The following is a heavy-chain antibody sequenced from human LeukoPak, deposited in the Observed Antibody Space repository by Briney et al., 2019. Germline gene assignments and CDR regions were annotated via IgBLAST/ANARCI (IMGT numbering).Heavy chain of an antibody. CDR3: ARGGNIAAAGRTGADYMDV. D-gene: IGHD6-13*01. CDR2: ISVSGGII. V-gene: IGHV3-48*04. CDR1: GFGLSGSG. Sequence: GGSLRLSCVASGFGLSGSGMTWVRQAPGKGLEWISYISVSGGIIYYADSVRGRFTISRDNAKNTLYLQMNSLRAEDTGVYYCARGGNIAAAGRTGADYMDVWGKGTTVTISS. J-gene: IGHJ6*03.